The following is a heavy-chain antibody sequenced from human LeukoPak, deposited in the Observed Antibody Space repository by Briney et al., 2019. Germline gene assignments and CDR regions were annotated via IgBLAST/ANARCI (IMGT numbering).Heavy chain of an antibody. CDR2: ISSSSSTYI. J-gene: IGHJ4*02. Sequence: GGSLRLSCAASGFPFSSYSMNWVRQAPGKGLEWVSSISSSSSTYIYYADSVKGRFTISRDNAKNSLYLQMNSLRAEDTAVYYCARDYPSGYRFDYWGQGTLLTVSS. D-gene: IGHD5-12*01. CDR3: ARDYPSGYRFDY. V-gene: IGHV3-21*01. CDR1: GFPFSSYS.